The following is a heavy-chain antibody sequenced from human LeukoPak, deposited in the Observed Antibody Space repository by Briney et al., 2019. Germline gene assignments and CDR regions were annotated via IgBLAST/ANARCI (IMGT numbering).Heavy chain of an antibody. CDR1: GYTFTSYY. V-gene: IGHV1-46*01. CDR3: ARGVALGYAEY. Sequence: ASVTVSCTASGYTFTSYYIHWWRQAPGQGLEWMGIINPSGGSTNYAQKFQGRVTMTRDTSTSTVYMELSSLRSEDTAVYYCARGVALGYAEYWGQGTLVTVSS. CDR2: INPSGGST. D-gene: IGHD5-18*01. J-gene: IGHJ4*02.